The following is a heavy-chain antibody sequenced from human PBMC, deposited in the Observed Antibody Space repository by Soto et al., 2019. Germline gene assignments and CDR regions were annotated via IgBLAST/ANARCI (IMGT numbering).Heavy chain of an antibody. CDR2: IKSKTDGGTT. V-gene: IGHV3-15*07. CDR3: TTDLTPYYYDSSGYSPVDY. Sequence: GGSLRLSCAASGFTFSNAWMNWVRQAPGKGLEWVGRIKSKTDGGTTDYAAPVKGRFTISRDDSKNTLYLQMNSLKTEDTAVYYCTTDLTPYYYDSSGYSPVDYWGQGTLVTVSS. D-gene: IGHD3-22*01. CDR1: GFTFSNAW. J-gene: IGHJ4*02.